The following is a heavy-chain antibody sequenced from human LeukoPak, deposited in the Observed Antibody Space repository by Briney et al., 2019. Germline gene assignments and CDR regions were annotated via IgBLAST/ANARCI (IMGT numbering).Heavy chain of an antibody. CDR1: GFTFSAYA. CDR2: VSGGRGSP. J-gene: IGHJ4*02. V-gene: IGHV3-23*01. CDR3: ANRSPYYFDS. Sequence: GGSLRLSCAASGFTFSAYAMGWVRLAPAAGMEGVASVSGGRGSPVYADSAKGRFTISRDNSKNTLYLQLNSLTAEDTALYYCANRSPYYFDSWGQGTLVTVSS.